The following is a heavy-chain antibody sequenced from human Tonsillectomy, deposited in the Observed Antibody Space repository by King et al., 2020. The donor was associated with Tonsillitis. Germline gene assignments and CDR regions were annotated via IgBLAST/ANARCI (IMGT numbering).Heavy chain of an antibody. CDR2: ISSSGSTI. D-gene: IGHD4-17*01. J-gene: IGHJ6*02. CDR1: GFTFSDYY. Sequence: VQLVESGGGLVKPGGSLRLSCAASGFTFSDYYMSWIRQAPGKGLEWVSYISSSGSTIYYADSVKGRFTISRDNAKNSLYLQMNSLRAEDTAVYYCARETLWVYGDYINYYYYGMDVWGQGTTVTVSS. V-gene: IGHV3-11*01. CDR3: ARETLWVYGDYINYYYYGMDV.